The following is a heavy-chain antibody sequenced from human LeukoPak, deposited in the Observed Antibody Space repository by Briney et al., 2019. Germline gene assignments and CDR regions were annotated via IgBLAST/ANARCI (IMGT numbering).Heavy chain of an antibody. CDR1: GFTFSSYG. D-gene: IGHD3-10*01. CDR3: AKSHYRGFGELFSNFDY. CDR2: ISYDGSNK. V-gene: IGHV3-30*18. Sequence: GRSLRFSFAASGFTFSSYGMHWVRQAPGKGLEWVAVISYDGSNKYYADSVKGRFTISRDNSKNSLYLQMNSLRAEDTAVYYCAKSHYRGFGELFSNFDYWGQGTLVTVSS. J-gene: IGHJ4*02.